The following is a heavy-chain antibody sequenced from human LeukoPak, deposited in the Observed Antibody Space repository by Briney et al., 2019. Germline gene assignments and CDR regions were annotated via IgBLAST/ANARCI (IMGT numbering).Heavy chain of an antibody. V-gene: IGHV4-4*07. CDR1: GGSISSYY. J-gene: IGHJ4*02. Sequence: SETLSLTCTVSGGSISSYYWSWIRQPAGKGLEWIGRIDISGSTKYNPSLKSRVTMSGDTSNNQFSLKLSSVTAADTGVYYCAREGGPYRPLDYSGQGTLVTVSS. CDR2: IDISGST. CDR3: AREGGPYRPLDY.